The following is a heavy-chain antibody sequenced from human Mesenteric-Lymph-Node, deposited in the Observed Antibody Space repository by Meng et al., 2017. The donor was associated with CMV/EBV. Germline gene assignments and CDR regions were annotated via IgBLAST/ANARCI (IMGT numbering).Heavy chain of an antibody. V-gene: IGHV1-69*04. CDR1: GGTFTSNP. Sequence: SGGTFTSNPLSWLRQAPGQGLEWMGRIIPLLDIRNYAEKFQGRVTMSADTSTSTVYMELSSLRFEDTAMYYCARDYSSSWLDNAFDYWGQGTLVTVSS. CDR2: IIPLLDIR. CDR3: ARDYSSSWLDNAFDY. J-gene: IGHJ4*02. D-gene: IGHD6-13*01.